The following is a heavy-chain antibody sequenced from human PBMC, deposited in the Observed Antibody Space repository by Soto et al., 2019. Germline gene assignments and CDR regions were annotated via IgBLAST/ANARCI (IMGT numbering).Heavy chain of an antibody. D-gene: IGHD3-9*01. J-gene: IGHJ6*03. V-gene: IGHV4-59*08. CDR3: ARTVLGPDLLADSFVDYYYYMDV. CDR1: GGSISNFY. Sequence: PSETLSLPCTVSGGSISNFYWSLIRQPPGKGLEWIGYVYYTGSTSYNPSLKRRVTFSADSSRGQFSLRLNSVTAADTAVYYCARTVLGPDLLADSFVDYYYYMDVWGQGTTVTSP. CDR2: VYYTGST.